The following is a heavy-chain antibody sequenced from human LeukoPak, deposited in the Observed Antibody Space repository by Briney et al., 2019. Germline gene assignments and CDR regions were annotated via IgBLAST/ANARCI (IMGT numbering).Heavy chain of an antibody. CDR1: GYTFTSYY. CDR2: INPNSGGT. CDR3: ARSLVGAAPLDY. Sequence: ASVKVSCKASGYTFTSYYMHWVRQAPGQGGEGRGWINPNSGGTNYAKKFQGRGTMTRDTSISTAYMELSRLRSDDTAVYYCARSLVGAAPLDYWRQGTLVTVSS. D-gene: IGHD1-26*01. V-gene: IGHV1-2*02. J-gene: IGHJ4*02.